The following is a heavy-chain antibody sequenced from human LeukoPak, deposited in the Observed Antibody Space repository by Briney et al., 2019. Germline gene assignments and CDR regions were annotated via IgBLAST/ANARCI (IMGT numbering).Heavy chain of an antibody. CDR1: GGSISSSSYY. Sequence: SETLSLTCTVSGGSISSSSYYWGWIRQPPGKGLEWIGSIYYSGGTYYNPSLKSRVTISVDTSKNQFSLKLSSVTAADTAVYYCAPYYYDAPADYWGQGTLVTVSS. CDR3: APYYYDAPADY. J-gene: IGHJ4*02. CDR2: IYYSGGT. V-gene: IGHV4-39*01. D-gene: IGHD3-22*01.